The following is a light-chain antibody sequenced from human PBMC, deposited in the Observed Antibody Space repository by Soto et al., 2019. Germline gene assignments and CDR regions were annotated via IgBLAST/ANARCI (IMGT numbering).Light chain of an antibody. CDR2: DAS. Sequence: VLTQSPATLSLSPGARATLSCRASQSVSSYLAWYQQKHGQAPRLLIYDASNRATGIPARFSGSGSGTDLTITISSLEPEDCEVYYGQQRSNWPHTFGQGTRLEIK. J-gene: IGKJ5*01. V-gene: IGKV3-11*01. CDR1: QSVSSY. CDR3: QQRSNWPHT.